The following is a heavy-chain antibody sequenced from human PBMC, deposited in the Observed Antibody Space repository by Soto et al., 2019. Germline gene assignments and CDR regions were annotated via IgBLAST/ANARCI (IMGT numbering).Heavy chain of an antibody. CDR1: GGSSSSYY. CDR2: IYYSGST. D-gene: IGHD6-13*01. J-gene: IGHJ5*02. CDR3: AKARAAADPTSNWFDP. V-gene: IGHV4-59*01. Sequence: SETLSLTCTVSGGSSSSYYLSWIRQPPGKGLEWIGYIYYSGSTNYNPSLKSRVTISVDTPKNQFSLKLSSVTAADTAVYYCAKARAAADPTSNWFDPWGQGTLVTVSS.